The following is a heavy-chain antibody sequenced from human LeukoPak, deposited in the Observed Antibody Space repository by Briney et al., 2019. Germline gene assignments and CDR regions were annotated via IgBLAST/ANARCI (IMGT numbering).Heavy chain of an antibody. CDR3: ARGHSSSWYYYYYGMDV. CDR2: INAGNGNT. D-gene: IGHD6-13*01. Sequence: GASVKVSCKASGYTFTSYAMHWVRQAPGQRLEWMGRINAGNGNTKYSQKFQGRVTMTRNTSISTAYMELSSLRSEDTAVYYCARGHSSSWYYYYYGMDVWGQGTTVTVSS. V-gene: IGHV1-3*01. CDR1: GYTFTSYA. J-gene: IGHJ6*02.